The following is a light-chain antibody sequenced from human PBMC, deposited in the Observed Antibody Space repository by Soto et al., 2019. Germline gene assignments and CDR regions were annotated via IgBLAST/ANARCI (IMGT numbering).Light chain of an antibody. CDR3: QQSYSTPRT. Sequence: DIQMTQSPSSLSASVGDRVTITCRASQGISSYLNWYQQKPGKAPKLLTYGASSLQSGVPSRFSGSASGTDFTLTISSLQSEDFATYYCQQSYSTPRTFGQGTKVDIK. J-gene: IGKJ2*02. V-gene: IGKV1-39*01. CDR2: GAS. CDR1: QGISSY.